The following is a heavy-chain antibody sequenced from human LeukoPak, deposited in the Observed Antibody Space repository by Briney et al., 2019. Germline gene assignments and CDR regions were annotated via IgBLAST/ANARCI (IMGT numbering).Heavy chain of an antibody. CDR1: GFTFSDAW. J-gene: IGHJ4*02. V-gene: IGHV3-15*01. D-gene: IGHD1-26*01. CDR2: IKRKSDGGTT. Sequence: GGALRLSCAASGFTFSDAWMSWVRQAPGEGLEWVGRIKRKSDGGTTDYATPVKDRFTISRDDSKSTLYLQMHSLKTEDTAVYYCTGSKWATNDVWGQGVLVTVSS. CDR3: TGSKWATNDV.